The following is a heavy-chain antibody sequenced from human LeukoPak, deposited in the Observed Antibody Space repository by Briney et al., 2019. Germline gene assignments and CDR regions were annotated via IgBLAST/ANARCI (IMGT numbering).Heavy chain of an antibody. Sequence: PSETLSLTCAVYGGSFTKHQWSWIRQPPGKGLEWIGAINDGGSTNYNPSLKSRVTISVDTSKNQFSLKLSSVTAADTAVYYCASYCSGGSCSEYFQHWGQGTLVTVSS. D-gene: IGHD2-15*01. CDR2: INDGGST. J-gene: IGHJ1*01. CDR1: GGSFTKHQ. CDR3: ASYCSGGSCSEYFQH. V-gene: IGHV4-34*01.